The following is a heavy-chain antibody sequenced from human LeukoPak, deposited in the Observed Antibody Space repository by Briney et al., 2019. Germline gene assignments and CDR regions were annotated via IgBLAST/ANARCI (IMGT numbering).Heavy chain of an antibody. CDR2: IIPILGIA. J-gene: IGHJ4*02. CDR1: AGTFSSCA. V-gene: IGHV1-69*04. D-gene: IGHD3-10*01. Sequence: AAVKISCKASAGTFSSCAISWGRQAPGQGVEWMGRIIPILGIANYAQKFQGRVTITADKSTTTAYMELSSLRSEETAVYYCARTKYYYGSGPSDYWGKGTLVTVSS. CDR3: ARTKYYYGSGPSDY.